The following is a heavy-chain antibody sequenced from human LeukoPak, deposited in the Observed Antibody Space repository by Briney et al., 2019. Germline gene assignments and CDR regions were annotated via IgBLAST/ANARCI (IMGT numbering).Heavy chain of an antibody. CDR2: ISSSSSTV. D-gene: IGHD1-26*01. J-gene: IGHJ6*02. CDR1: GFTFSTYN. Sequence: GGSLRLSCAASGFTFSTYNMNWVRQAPGKGLEWVSYISSSSSTVYYADSVKGRFTISRDNAENSLYLQMNSLRAEDTAVYYCASRMGIDYYYYGMDVWGPGTTVTVSS. CDR3: ASRMGIDYYYYGMDV. V-gene: IGHV3-48*04.